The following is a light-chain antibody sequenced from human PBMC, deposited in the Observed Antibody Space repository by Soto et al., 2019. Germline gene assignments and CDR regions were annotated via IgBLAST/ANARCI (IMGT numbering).Light chain of an antibody. CDR2: GAS. CDR3: QQYNNWPYT. V-gene: IGKV3-15*01. J-gene: IGKJ2*01. Sequence: ETVMTQSPATLSVSPGERATLSCRASQSVSNNLAWYQQKPGQAPRLLIYGASTRATGFPARFSGSGSGTEFSLTISSLQSEDFALYYCQQYNNWPYTFGQGTKLEIK. CDR1: QSVSNN.